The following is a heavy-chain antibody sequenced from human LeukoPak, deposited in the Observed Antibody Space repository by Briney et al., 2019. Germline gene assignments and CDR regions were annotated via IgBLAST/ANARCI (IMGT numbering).Heavy chain of an antibody. V-gene: IGHV1-69*04. D-gene: IGHD3-10*01. CDR2: IIPILGIA. Sequence: SVKVSCKASGGTFSSYAISWVRQAPGQGLEWIGRIIPILGIANYAQKFQGRVTITADKSTSTAYMELSSLRSEDTAVYYCARLWFGTNDYWGQGTLVTVSS. CDR1: GGTFSSYA. CDR3: ARLWFGTNDY. J-gene: IGHJ4*02.